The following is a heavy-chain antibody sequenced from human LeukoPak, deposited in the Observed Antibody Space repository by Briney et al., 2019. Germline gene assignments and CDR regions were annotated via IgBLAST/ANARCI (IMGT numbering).Heavy chain of an antibody. Sequence: PGGSLRLSCAASGFTFRSYAMHWVRQAPGKGLEWVSSISSLSTYIYYADSVKGRFTISRDNAKNLLYLQMDSLRAEDTAVYYRARDGQIPGAINYYNMDVWGKGTTVTVSS. J-gene: IGHJ6*03. CDR2: ISSLSTYI. V-gene: IGHV3-21*06. D-gene: IGHD2-2*01. CDR1: GFTFRSYA. CDR3: ARDGQIPGAINYYNMDV.